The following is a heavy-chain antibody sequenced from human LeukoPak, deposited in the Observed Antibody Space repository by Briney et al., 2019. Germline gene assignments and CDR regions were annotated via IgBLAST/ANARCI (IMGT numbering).Heavy chain of an antibody. Sequence: SVKVSCKASGGTFSSYAISWVRQAPGQGLEWMGRIIPIRGIANYAQKFQGRVTITADKSTSTAYMELSSLRSEDTAVYYCARGILTGFRYGMDVWGQGTTVTVSS. CDR1: GGTFSSYA. V-gene: IGHV1-69*04. CDR2: IIPIRGIA. J-gene: IGHJ6*02. D-gene: IGHD3-9*01. CDR3: ARGILTGFRYGMDV.